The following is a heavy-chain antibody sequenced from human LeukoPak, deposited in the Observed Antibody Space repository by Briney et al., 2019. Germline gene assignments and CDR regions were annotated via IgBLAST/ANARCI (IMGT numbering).Heavy chain of an antibody. CDR1: GFTFSTYS. D-gene: IGHD1-1*01. Sequence: GGSLRLSCEASGFTFSTYSMAWVRQTPGEGLEWLSSISTRDTFINYADSVKGRFTISRGNANNSLFLQMTSLRAEDTAIYYCARWKPRSDAFDFWGKGTMVIVSS. J-gene: IGHJ3*01. V-gene: IGHV3-21*01. CDR3: ARWKPRSDAFDF. CDR2: ISTRDTFI.